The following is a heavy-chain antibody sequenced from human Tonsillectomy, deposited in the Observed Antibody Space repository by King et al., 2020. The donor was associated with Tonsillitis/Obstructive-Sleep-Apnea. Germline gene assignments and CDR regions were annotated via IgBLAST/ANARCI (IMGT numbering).Heavy chain of an antibody. CDR3: AREFWSGYGSPTPYYYYGMDV. CDR1: GGSISSYY. Sequence: QLQESGPGLVKPSETLSLTCTVSGGSISSYYWSWIRQPAGKGLEWIGRIYTSGSTNYNPSLKSRVTMSVDTSKNQFSLKLSSVTAADTAVYYCAREFWSGYGSPTPYYYYGMDVWGQGTTVTVSS. D-gene: IGHD3-3*01. V-gene: IGHV4-4*07. CDR2: IYTSGST. J-gene: IGHJ6*02.